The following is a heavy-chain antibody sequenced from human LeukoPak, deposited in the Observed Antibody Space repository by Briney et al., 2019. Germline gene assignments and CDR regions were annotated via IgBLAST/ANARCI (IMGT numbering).Heavy chain of an antibody. CDR3: AKVVVGAPPSRRPLDY. D-gene: IGHD1-26*01. Sequence: PGGSLRLSCAASGFTFSDYEMNWVRQAPGKGLEWVSAISGSGSSTYYADSVKGRFTLSRDNSKNTLYLQMNSLRVDDTAIYYCAKVVVGAPPSRRPLDYWGQGTLVTVSS. CDR1: GFTFSDYE. V-gene: IGHV3-23*01. J-gene: IGHJ4*02. CDR2: ISGSGSST.